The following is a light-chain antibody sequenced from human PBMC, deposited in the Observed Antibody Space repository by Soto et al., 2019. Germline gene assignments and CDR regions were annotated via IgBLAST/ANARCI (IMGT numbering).Light chain of an antibody. CDR1: QSVSSY. V-gene: IGKV3-11*01. Sequence: ETVLTQSPATLSLSPGERATLSCRASQSVSSYLAWYQHKPGQAPRLLIFDASSRASGIPARFSGSGSGTNFPLPISTLEPEDFAFFYCQQRSNWPPPFGGGTKVDIK. CDR2: DAS. CDR3: QQRSNWPPP. J-gene: IGKJ4*01.